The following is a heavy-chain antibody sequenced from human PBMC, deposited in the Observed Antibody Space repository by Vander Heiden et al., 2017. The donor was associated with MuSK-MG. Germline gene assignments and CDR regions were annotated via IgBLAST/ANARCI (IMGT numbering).Heavy chain of an antibody. J-gene: IGHJ5*02. CDR3: ARGQSVGGPNWFDP. CDR2: ISGSGENT. Sequence: EVQVLESGGDLVQPGGSLRLSCAASGFTFSSFGLTWIRQAPGKQLEWVSAISGSGENTYYADSVKGRVTISRDNSRNTLYLQMNRLRAEDTALYYCARGQSVGGPNWFDPWGQGTLVTVSS. V-gene: IGHV3-23*01. D-gene: IGHD2-2*01. CDR1: GFTFSSFG.